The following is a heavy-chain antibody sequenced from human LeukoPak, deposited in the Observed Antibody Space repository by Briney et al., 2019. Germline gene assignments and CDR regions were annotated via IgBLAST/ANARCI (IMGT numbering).Heavy chain of an antibody. J-gene: IGHJ4*02. CDR3: ARDRAWGSYDC. CDR1: GFTFSSYG. Sequence: PGGSLRLSCAASGFTFSSYGMSWVRQAPGKGLEWVSAISGSGGSTYYADSVKGRFTVSRDNSKNTLYLQMNSLRAEDTAIYFCARDRAWGSYDCWGQGTLVIVSS. CDR2: ISGSGGST. V-gene: IGHV3-23*01. D-gene: IGHD7-27*01.